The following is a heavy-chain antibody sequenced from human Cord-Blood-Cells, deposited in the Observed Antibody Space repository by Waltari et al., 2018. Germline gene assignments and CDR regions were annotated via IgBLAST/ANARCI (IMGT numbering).Heavy chain of an antibody. D-gene: IGHD6-13*01. Sequence: EVQLVESGGGLVKPGGSLRLSCAASGFTFSSYSMNWVRKAPGKGLEWVSSISSSSSYIYYADAVQGRFTISRDNAKNSLYLQMNSLRAEDTAVYYCARDSSSSWYYYYYGMDVWGQGTTVTVSS. CDR1: GFTFSSYS. J-gene: IGHJ6*02. CDR3: ARDSSSSWYYYYYGMDV. V-gene: IGHV3-21*01. CDR2: ISSSSSYI.